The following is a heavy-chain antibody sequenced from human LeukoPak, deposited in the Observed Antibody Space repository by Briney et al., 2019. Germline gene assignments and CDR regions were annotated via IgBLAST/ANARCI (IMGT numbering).Heavy chain of an antibody. D-gene: IGHD4-17*01. J-gene: IGHJ4*02. CDR3: ARADYGLKYYFDY. CDR1: GGSFSGYY. CDR2: INHSGST. V-gene: IGHV4-34*01. Sequence: SETLSLTCAVYGGSFSGYYWSWIRQPPGKGLEWIGEINHSGSTNYNPSLKSRVTISVDTSKNQFSLKLSSVTAAGTAVYYCARADYGLKYYFDYWGQGTLVTVSS.